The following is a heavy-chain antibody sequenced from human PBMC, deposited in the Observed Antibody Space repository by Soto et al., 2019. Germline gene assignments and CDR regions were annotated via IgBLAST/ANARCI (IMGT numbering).Heavy chain of an antibody. Sequence: SETLSLTCTVSGGSISSYYWSWIRQPPGKGLEWIGDIYYSGSTNYNPSLKSRVTISVDTSKNQFSLKLSSVTAADTALYYCARGTYYYGSGSYYKRYYYYGMDVWGQGTTVTVSS. CDR1: GGSISSYY. J-gene: IGHJ6*02. CDR3: ARGTYYYGSGSYYKRYYYYGMDV. D-gene: IGHD3-10*01. CDR2: IYYSGST. V-gene: IGHV4-59*12.